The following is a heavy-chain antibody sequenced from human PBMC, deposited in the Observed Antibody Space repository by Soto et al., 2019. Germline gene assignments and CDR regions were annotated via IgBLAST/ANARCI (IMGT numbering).Heavy chain of an antibody. V-gene: IGHV3-23*01. CDR1: GFTFSSYA. Sequence: PGGSLRLSCAASGFTFSSYAMSWVRQAPGKGLEWVSDISGSGGSTYYADSVRGRFTISRDNSKNTLYLQMNSLRAEDTAVYCCADNCSSGRNYYYYGMDVWGQGPTASAPS. CDR2: ISGSGGST. D-gene: IGHD6-13*01. J-gene: IGHJ6*02. CDR3: ADNCSSGRNYYYYGMDV.